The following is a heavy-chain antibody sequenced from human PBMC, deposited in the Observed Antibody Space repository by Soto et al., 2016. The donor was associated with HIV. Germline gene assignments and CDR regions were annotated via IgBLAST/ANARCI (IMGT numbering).Heavy chain of an antibody. V-gene: IGHV3-30*04. CDR2: ISHDGVNR. Sequence: VQLVESGGGVAQPGKSLRLSCVGSGFIFSNYAIHWVRQAPGKGLEWLAIISHDGVNRYYAEFVKGRFTISRDRSKNTVYLEMDSLEVKDTAVYYCARVAFVRSTGVGYGGDSWTGWGQGTPGPPSLQ. D-gene: IGHD3-10*01. CDR1: GFIFSNYA. J-gene: IGHJ4*02. CDR3: ARVAFVRSTGVGYGGDSWTG.